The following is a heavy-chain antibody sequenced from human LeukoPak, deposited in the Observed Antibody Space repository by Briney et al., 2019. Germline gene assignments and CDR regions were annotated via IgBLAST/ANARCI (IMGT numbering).Heavy chain of an antibody. CDR1: GSTVSSNY. CDR2: IYSGGST. CDR3: ARVVSSSDLLDY. J-gene: IGHJ4*02. Sequence: GGSLRLSCAASGSTVSSNYMNWVRQAPGKGLEWVSVIYSGGSTNYADSVKGRFTISRDNAKHTLYLQMNSLRAEDTAVYYCARVVSSSDLLDYWGQGTLVTVSS. V-gene: IGHV3-53*01. D-gene: IGHD6-19*01.